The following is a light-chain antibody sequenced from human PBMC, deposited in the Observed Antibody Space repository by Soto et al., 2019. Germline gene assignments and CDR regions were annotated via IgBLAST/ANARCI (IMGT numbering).Light chain of an antibody. CDR1: SSNIGNNY. J-gene: IGLJ3*02. CDR3: GTWDSSLSAGRV. CDR2: ENN. V-gene: IGLV1-51*02. Sequence: QSVLTQPPSVSAAPGQKVTISCSGSSSNIGNNYVSWYQQLPGTAPKLLIYENNKRPSGIPDRFSGSKSGTSATLGITGLQTGDEDDDYCGTWDSSLSAGRVFGGGTKVTVL.